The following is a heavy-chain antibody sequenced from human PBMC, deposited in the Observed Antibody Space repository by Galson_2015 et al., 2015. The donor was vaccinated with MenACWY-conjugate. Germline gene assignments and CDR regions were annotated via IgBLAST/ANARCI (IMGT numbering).Heavy chain of an antibody. CDR2: INPSGGSA. CDR1: GYTFTSYY. CDR3: ARCCSGGTGDY. V-gene: IGHV1-46*01. J-gene: IGHJ4*02. Sequence: SVKVSCKASGYTFTSYYMHWVRQAPGQGLEWMGIINPSGGSASYAQKFQGRVTMTRDTSTSTVYMELSSLRSEDTAVYYCARCCSGGTGDYWGQGTLVTVSS. D-gene: IGHD2-15*01.